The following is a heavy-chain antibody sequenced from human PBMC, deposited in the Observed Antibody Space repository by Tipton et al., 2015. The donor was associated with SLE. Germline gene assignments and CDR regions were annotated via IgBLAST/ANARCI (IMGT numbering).Heavy chain of an antibody. V-gene: IGHV4-38-2*02. CDR3: VVCSPSSCSYFDY. D-gene: IGHD2-2*01. Sequence: TLSLTCTVSGYSISTGFYWGWIRQPPGKGLDWIGHVSPSGDTNYNPSLESRVTLSVDASKDQFSLRLTSVTAADTAVYYCVVCSPSSCSYFDYWGQGRLVTVSS. CDR2: VSPSGDT. J-gene: IGHJ4*02. CDR1: GYSISTGFY.